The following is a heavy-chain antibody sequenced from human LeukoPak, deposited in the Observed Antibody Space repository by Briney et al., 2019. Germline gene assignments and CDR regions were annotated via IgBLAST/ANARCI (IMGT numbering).Heavy chain of an antibody. CDR1: GGSISSSSYY. CDR2: TYYSGST. D-gene: IGHD3-10*01. CDR3: ASRSMVRGVLDY. V-gene: IGHV4-39*01. J-gene: IGHJ4*02. Sequence: PSETLSLTCTVSGGSISSSSYYWGWIRQPPGKGLEWIGSTYYSGSTYYNPSLKSRVTISVDTSKNQFSLKLSSVTAADTAVYYCASRSMVRGVLDYWGQGTLVTVSS.